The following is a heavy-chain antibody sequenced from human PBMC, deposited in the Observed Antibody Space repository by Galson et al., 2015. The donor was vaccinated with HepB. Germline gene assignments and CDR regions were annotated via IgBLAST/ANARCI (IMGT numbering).Heavy chain of an antibody. J-gene: IGHJ5*02. CDR1: GFTFSSYS. Sequence: SLRLSCAASGFTFSSYSMNWVRQAPGKGLEWVSSISSSSSYINYADSVKGRFTISRDNAKNSLYLQMNSLRAEDTAVYYCARVIPAATNWFDPWGQGTLVTVSS. CDR3: ARVIPAATNWFDP. V-gene: IGHV3-21*01. CDR2: ISSSSSYI. D-gene: IGHD2-2*01.